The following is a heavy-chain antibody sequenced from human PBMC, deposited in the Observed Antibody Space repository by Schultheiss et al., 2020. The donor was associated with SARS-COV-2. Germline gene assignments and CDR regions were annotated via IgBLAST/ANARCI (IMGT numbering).Heavy chain of an antibody. D-gene: IGHD4-17*01. V-gene: IGHV3-23*01. J-gene: IGHJ3*02. CDR1: GFTFSSHA. Sequence: GGSLRLSCVTSGFTFSSHAMSWVRQAPGKGLEWVSGISGRGSDTDYTDSVKGRFTISRDNAKNSLYLQMNSLRAEDTAVYYCARDQRSDYGDYVDGVGGGVDIWGQGTMVTVSS. CDR2: ISGRGSDT. CDR3: ARDQRSDYGDYVDGVGGGVDI.